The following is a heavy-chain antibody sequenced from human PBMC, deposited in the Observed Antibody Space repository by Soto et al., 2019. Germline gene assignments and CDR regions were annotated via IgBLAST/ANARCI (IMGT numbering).Heavy chain of an antibody. CDR2: ISAYNGNT. CDR1: GYTFTSYG. V-gene: IGHV1-18*04. CDR3: ARDRQQLLLGYYYYYGMDV. Sequence: QVQLVQSGAEVKKPGASVKVSCKASGYTFTSYGISWVRQAPGQGLEWMGWISAYNGNTNYAQKLQGRVTMTTDTSTSTAYMELRSLRSDDTAVYYCARDRQQLLLGYYYYYGMDVWGQGTTVTVSS. J-gene: IGHJ6*02. D-gene: IGHD6-13*01.